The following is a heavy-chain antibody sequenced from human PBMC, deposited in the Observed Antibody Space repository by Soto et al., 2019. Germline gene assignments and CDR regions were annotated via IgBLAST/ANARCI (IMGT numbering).Heavy chain of an antibody. Sequence: SVKVSCKASGGTFNSYDINWVRQAPGQGLEWMGGIIPIVETPKYAQKFQGRVTITADESTNTVYMELSGLRSEDTAMYYCARLSRPNYYDTSGFFKDNWFDPWGQGTLVTVSS. CDR3: ARLSRPNYYDTSGFFKDNWFDP. J-gene: IGHJ5*02. CDR2: IIPIVETP. V-gene: IGHV1-69*13. CDR1: GGTFNSYD. D-gene: IGHD3-22*01.